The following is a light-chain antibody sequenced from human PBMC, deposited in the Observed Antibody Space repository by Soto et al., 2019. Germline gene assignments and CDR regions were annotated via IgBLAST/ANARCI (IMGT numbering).Light chain of an antibody. Sequence: NFMLTQPHSVSESPGKTATISCTRSSGSIASKYVQWYQQRPGSAPTTVIFEHNQRPSGVPDRFSGSIDTSSNSASLTISGLRTEDEADYYCQSYDSTDIVFGGGTQLTVL. V-gene: IGLV6-57*04. J-gene: IGLJ7*01. CDR3: QSYDSTDIV. CDR1: SGSIASKY. CDR2: EHN.